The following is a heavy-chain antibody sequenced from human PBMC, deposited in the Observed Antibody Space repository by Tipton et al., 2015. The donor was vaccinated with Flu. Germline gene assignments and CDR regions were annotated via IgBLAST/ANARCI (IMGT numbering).Heavy chain of an antibody. CDR2: IYPGDSDT. Sequence: QLVQSGAEVKKPGESLRISCKGSGYNLSRYWIGWLRQMPGKGLEWMGIIYPGDSDTRKSPSFQGQVTISVDKSIDTAYLQWSSLKASDTAMYYCATHLGGSLSSPMDVWGQGTSVTVSS. D-gene: IGHD1-26*01. CDR1: GYNLSRYW. J-gene: IGHJ6*02. V-gene: IGHV5-51*01. CDR3: ATHLGGSLSSPMDV.